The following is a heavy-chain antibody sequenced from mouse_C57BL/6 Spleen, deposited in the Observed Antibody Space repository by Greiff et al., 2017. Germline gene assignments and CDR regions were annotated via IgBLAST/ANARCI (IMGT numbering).Heavy chain of an antibody. V-gene: IGHV1-49*01. CDR2: FTMYSDAT. CDR1: YFAFMARA. CDR3: ARSGDYDYDGYYAMDY. J-gene: IGHJ4*01. Sequence: LKESGAELVRPGSSVKLSCKDSYFAFMARAMPWVKQRPGHGLEWIGSFTMYSDATEYSENFKGKATLPANTSSSTAYMELSSLPSEESAVYYGARSGDYDYDGYYAMDYWGQGASVTVSS. D-gene: IGHD2-4*01.